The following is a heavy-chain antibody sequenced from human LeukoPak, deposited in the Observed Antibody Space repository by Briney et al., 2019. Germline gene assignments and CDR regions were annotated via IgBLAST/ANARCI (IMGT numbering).Heavy chain of an antibody. CDR1: GYTFTGYY. J-gene: IGHJ2*01. Sequence: ASVKVSRKASGYTFTGYYMHWVRQAPGQGLEWMGWINPNSGGTNYAQKFQGRVTMTRDTSISTAYMELSRLRSDDTAVYYCARGVAARRWYFDLWGRGTLVTVSS. D-gene: IGHD6-6*01. CDR3: ARGVAARRWYFDL. V-gene: IGHV1-2*02. CDR2: INPNSGGT.